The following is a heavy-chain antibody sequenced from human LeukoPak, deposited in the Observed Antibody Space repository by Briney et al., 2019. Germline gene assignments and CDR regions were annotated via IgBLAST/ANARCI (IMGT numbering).Heavy chain of an antibody. J-gene: IGHJ4*02. CDR1: GFSFSSYA. V-gene: IGHV3-23*01. CDR3: AKDYYYYDSSGLDGY. D-gene: IGHD3-22*01. Sequence: PGGSLRLSCAASGFSFSSYAMSWVRQAPGKGLEWVSAISGSGGSTYYADSVKGRFTISRDNSKNTLYLQMNSLRAEDTAVYYCAKDYYYYDSSGLDGYWGQGTLVTVSS. CDR2: ISGSGGST.